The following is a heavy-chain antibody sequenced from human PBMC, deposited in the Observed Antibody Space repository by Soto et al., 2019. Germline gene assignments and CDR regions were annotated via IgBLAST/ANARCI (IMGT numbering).Heavy chain of an antibody. Sequence: SETLSLTCTVSGGSISSSSYYWGWIRQPPGKGLEWIGSIYYSGSTYYNPSLKSRVTTSVDTSKNQFSLKLSSVTAADTAVYYCARQDYYYGMDVWGQGTTVTVSS. CDR3: ARQDYYYGMDV. CDR2: IYYSGST. J-gene: IGHJ6*02. V-gene: IGHV4-39*01. CDR1: GGSISSSSYY.